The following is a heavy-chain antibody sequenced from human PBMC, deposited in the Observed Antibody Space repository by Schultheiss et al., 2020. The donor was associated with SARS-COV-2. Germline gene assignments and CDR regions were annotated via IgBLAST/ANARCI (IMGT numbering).Heavy chain of an antibody. V-gene: IGHV3-30*18. CDR1: GFTFDDYG. CDR3: AKDLQYSSTTYYYYYYGMDV. Sequence: GGSLRLSCAASGFTFDDYGMSWVRQAPGKGLEWVAVISYDGSNKYYADSVKGRFTISRDNSKNTLYLQMNSLRAEDTAVYYCAKDLQYSSTTYYYYYYGMDVWGQGTTVTVSS. CDR2: ISYDGSNK. J-gene: IGHJ6*02. D-gene: IGHD6-13*01.